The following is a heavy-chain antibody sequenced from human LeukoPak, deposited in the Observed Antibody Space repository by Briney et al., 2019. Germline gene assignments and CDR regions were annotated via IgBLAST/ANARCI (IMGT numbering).Heavy chain of an antibody. J-gene: IGHJ5*02. D-gene: IGHD3-3*01. CDR2: IYYSGST. Sequence: KPSETLSLTCTVSGGSISSYYWSWIRQPPGKGLEWIGYIYYSGSTNYNPSLKSRVTISVDTSKNQFSLKLSSVTAADTAVYYCARDLGSITIFGVANNWFDPWGQGTLVTVSS. CDR1: GGSISSYY. CDR3: ARDLGSITIFGVANNWFDP. V-gene: IGHV4-59*01.